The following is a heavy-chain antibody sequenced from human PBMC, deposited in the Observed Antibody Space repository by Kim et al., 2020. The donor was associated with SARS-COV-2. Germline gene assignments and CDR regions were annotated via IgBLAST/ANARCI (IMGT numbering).Heavy chain of an antibody. CDR2: ISYDGSNK. Sequence: GGSLRLSCAASGFTFSSYAMHWVRQAPGKGLEWVAVISYDGSNKYYADSVKGRFTISRDNSKNTLYLQMNSLRAEDTAVYYCARERSEASYGMDVWGQGTTVTVSS. CDR1: GFTFSSYA. CDR3: ARERSEASYGMDV. V-gene: IGHV3-30*04. J-gene: IGHJ6*02.